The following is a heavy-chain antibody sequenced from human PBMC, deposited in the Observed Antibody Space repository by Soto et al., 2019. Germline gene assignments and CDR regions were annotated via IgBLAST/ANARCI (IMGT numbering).Heavy chain of an antibody. CDR1: GYNFAGYW. Sequence: GEPLKISCKGSGYNFAGYWIAWVRQMPGKGLELMGIIYPSDSDTRYRPSFQGQVTISADKSIRSAYLQWSSLRASDTAMYYCARGGVSARTFDYWGQGSPVTVSS. D-gene: IGHD6-6*01. V-gene: IGHV5-51*01. J-gene: IGHJ4*02. CDR3: ARGGVSARTFDY. CDR2: IYPSDSDT.